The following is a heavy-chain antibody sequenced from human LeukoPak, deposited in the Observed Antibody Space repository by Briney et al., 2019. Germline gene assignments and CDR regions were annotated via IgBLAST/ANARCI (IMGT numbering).Heavy chain of an antibody. Sequence: PETLSLTCAVSGASISSHYWSWIRQPPGKGLEWIGYTSGSISDNPSLKSRVAVSVDPSQNQVSLSLTSVTAADTAVYYCARVLAIFGLDTTDFYMDVWGKGTTVTVSS. CDR3: ARVLAIFGLDTTDFYMDV. D-gene: IGHD3/OR15-3a*01. CDR2: TSGSI. CDR1: GASISSHY. J-gene: IGHJ6*03. V-gene: IGHV4-59*11.